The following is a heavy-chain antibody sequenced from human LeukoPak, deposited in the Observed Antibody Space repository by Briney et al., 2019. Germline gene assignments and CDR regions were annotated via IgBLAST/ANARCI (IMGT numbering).Heavy chain of an antibody. J-gene: IGHJ6*02. CDR3: ARQGLGAWVYYGMDV. Sequence: SETLSLTCAVSGYSISSGYYWGWIRQPPGKGLEWIGSIYHSGSTYYNPSLKSRVTISVDTSKNQFSLKLSSVTAADTAVYYCARQGLGAWVYYGMDVWGQGTTVTVSS. V-gene: IGHV4-38-2*01. D-gene: IGHD3-16*01. CDR2: IYHSGST. CDR1: GYSISSGYY.